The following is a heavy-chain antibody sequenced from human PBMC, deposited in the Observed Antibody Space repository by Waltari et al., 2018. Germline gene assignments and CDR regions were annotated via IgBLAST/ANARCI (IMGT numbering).Heavy chain of an antibody. V-gene: IGHV4-30-2*01. CDR1: GGSISRGGYS. J-gene: IGHJ4*02. CDR3: ARGIRGYYDFWSGYFDY. D-gene: IGHD3-3*01. Sequence: QLQLQESGSGLVKPSQTLSLTCAVSGGSISRGGYSWSWIRPPPGKGLEWIGYIYHSGSTYYNPALKSRVTISVDRSKNQFSLKLSSVTAADTAVYYCARGIRGYYDFWSGYFDYWGQGTLVTVSS. CDR2: IYHSGST.